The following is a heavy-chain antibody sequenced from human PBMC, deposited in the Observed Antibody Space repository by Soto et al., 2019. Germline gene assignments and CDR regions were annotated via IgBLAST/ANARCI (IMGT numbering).Heavy chain of an antibody. CDR2: IYYSGST. Sequence: SETLSLTCAVSGGSISSSNWWSWVRQPPGKGLEWIGEIYYSGSTNYNPSLKSRVTISVDTSKNQFSLKLSSVTAADTAVYYCARLSPSQLPLWGQGTLVTVSS. V-gene: IGHV4-4*02. CDR3: ARLSPSQLPL. D-gene: IGHD2-2*01. J-gene: IGHJ4*02. CDR1: GGSISSSNW.